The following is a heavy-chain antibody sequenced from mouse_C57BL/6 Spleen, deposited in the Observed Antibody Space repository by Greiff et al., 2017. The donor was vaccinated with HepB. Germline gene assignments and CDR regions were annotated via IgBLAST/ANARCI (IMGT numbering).Heavy chain of an antibody. D-gene: IGHD1-1*01. CDR3: ARDTVVGLRYFDV. J-gene: IGHJ1*03. V-gene: IGHV1-53*01. Sequence: QVQLQQPGTELVKPGASVKLSCKASGYTFTSYWMHWVKQRPGQGLEWIGNINPSNGGTNYNKKFKSKATLTVDKSSSTAYMQLSSLTSEDSAVYYCARDTVVGLRYFDVWGTGTTVTVSS. CDR2: INPSNGGT. CDR1: GYTFTSYW.